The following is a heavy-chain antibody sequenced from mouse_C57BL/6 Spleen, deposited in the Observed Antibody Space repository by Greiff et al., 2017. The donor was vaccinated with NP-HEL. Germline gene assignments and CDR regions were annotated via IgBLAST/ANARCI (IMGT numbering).Heavy chain of an antibody. J-gene: IGHJ2*01. D-gene: IGHD1-1*01. CDR1: GYSFTSYY. Sequence: QVQLQQSGPELVKPGASVKISCKASGYSFTSYYIHWVKQRPGQGLEWIGWIYPGSGNTKYNEKFKGKATLTADTSSSTAYMQLSSLTSEDSAVYYCARKVTTVLDYWGQGTTLTVSS. V-gene: IGHV1-66*01. CDR2: IYPGSGNT. CDR3: ARKVTTVLDY.